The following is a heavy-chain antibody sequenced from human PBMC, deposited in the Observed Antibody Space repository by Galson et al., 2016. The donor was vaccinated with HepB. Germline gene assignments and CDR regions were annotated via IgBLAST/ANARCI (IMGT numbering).Heavy chain of an antibody. CDR1: GASFSDYY. CDR2: INHRGST. CDR3: ARWEGSTRSDY. J-gene: IGHJ4*02. D-gene: IGHD6-13*01. Sequence: SETLSLTCAVYGASFSDYYWSWVRQAPGKGLEWIGDINHRGSTRYNSSLKSRVTMSVETSKNQFSLQLSSVTAADTAVYYCARWEGSTRSDYWGQGTLVTVSS. V-gene: IGHV4-34*01.